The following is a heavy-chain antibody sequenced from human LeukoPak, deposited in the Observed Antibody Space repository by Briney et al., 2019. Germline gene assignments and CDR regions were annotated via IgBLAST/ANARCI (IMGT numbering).Heavy chain of an antibody. D-gene: IGHD3-22*01. CDR3: ARGLHLDSSGSLYY. CDR1: GFSVSEYY. CDR2: ITREDWI. J-gene: IGHJ4*02. V-gene: IGHV3-11*01. Sequence: TGGSLRLSCAASGFSVSEYYVTWVRQAPGKGLEWISYITREDWIYYSDSVKGRFTISRDHAKNSVYLEMNSLRADDTAVYYCARGLHLDSSGSLYYWGQGTLVTVSS.